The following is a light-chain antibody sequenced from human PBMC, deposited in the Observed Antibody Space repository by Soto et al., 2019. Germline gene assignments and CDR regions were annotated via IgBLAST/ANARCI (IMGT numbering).Light chain of an antibody. J-gene: IGKJ4*01. CDR2: KTS. CDR1: QSISSW. Sequence: DIQMTQSPSTLSASVGDRVTITCRASQSISSWLAGYQQKPGKAPNLLIYKTSSLESGVPSRFSGSGSGTEFTLTVNSLQPDDFATYYCQQYDSYPLTFGGGTKVEIK. V-gene: IGKV1-5*03. CDR3: QQYDSYPLT.